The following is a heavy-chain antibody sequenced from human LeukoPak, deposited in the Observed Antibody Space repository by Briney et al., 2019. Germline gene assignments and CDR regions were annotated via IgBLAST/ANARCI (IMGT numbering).Heavy chain of an antibody. Sequence: GGPLRLSCAASGFTFSSYAMSWVSQAPGEGLEWVSGISGSGGDTYYADSVKGRFTISRDNSKNTLYLQMNSLRAEDTAVYYCAKVSPSSGWPYYFDYWGQGTLVTVSS. J-gene: IGHJ4*02. CDR1: GFTFSSYA. D-gene: IGHD6-19*01. V-gene: IGHV3-23*01. CDR3: AKVSPSSGWPYYFDY. CDR2: ISGSGGDT.